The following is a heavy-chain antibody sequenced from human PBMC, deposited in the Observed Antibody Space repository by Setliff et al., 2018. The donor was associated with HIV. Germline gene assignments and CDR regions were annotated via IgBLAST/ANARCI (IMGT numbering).Heavy chain of an antibody. D-gene: IGHD6-6*01. Sequence: PSETLSLTCTVSGGSINNYYWSWIRQPPGKGLEWIGYLYTIGSTNYNPSLKSRVAFSVDTSKNQFSLNLSSVTAADTAVYYCARVTDSYTSSPPWLQHWGQGALVTVSS. CDR3: ARVTDSYTSSPPWLQH. V-gene: IGHV4-4*08. J-gene: IGHJ1*01. CDR1: GGSINNYY. CDR2: LYTIGST.